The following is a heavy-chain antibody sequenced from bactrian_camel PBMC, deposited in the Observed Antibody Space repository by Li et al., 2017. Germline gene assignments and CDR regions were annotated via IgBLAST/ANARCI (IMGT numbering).Heavy chain of an antibody. Sequence: VQLVESGGGSVQAGGSLRLSCAASGYTSSSKCMGWFRQVPGKERVGVAALGSSGRTNYLDSSKGRFTISQDNAKNTLYLQMNSLKPEDTAMYYCAVRTLRVPGYDGSRCVYRLDLGYWGQGTQVTVS. CDR3: AVRTLRVPGYDGSRCVYRLDLGY. CDR2: LGSSGRT. V-gene: IGHV3S57*01. D-gene: IGHD2*01. CDR1: GYTSSSKC. J-gene: IGHJ6*01.